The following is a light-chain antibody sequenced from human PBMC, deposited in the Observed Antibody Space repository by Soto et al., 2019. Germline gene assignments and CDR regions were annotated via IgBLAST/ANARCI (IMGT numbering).Light chain of an antibody. V-gene: IGKV3-20*01. J-gene: IGKJ1*01. CDR1: QSVSSSK. CDR2: AAS. Sequence: EIVLTQSPGTLSLSPGERATLSCRASQSVSSSKVAWYQQKPGQAPRLLIYAASSTAAGIPDRFSGSGSGTDFTLTISRQEPEDVAVYYCQQYGSSPRTFGQGTKVEGK. CDR3: QQYGSSPRT.